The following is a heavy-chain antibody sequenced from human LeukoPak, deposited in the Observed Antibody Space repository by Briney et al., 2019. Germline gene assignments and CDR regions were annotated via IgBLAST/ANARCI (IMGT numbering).Heavy chain of an antibody. CDR2: IYHSGST. D-gene: IGHD3-22*01. V-gene: IGHV4-30-2*01. Sequence: KASETLSLTCAVSGGSISSGGYSWSWIRQPPGKGLEWIGYIYHSGSTYYNPSLKSRVTISVDRSKNQFSLKLSSVTAADTAVYYCAAPAYYYDSSGYPTSYYFDYWGQGTLVTVSS. J-gene: IGHJ4*02. CDR3: AAPAYYYDSSGYPTSYYFDY. CDR1: GGSISSGGYS.